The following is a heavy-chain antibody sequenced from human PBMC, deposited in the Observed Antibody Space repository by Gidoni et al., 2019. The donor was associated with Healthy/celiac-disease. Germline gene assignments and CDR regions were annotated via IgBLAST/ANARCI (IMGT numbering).Heavy chain of an antibody. Sequence: EVQLVESGGGLVQPGGSLRLSCAASGLTVSSNYRSWVRQAPGTGLEWVSVFYSGGSTYYADSVKGRFTISRDNSKNTLYLQMNSLRAEDTAVYYCAREMATPPYYFDYWGQGTLVTVSS. CDR2: FYSGGST. D-gene: IGHD5-12*01. J-gene: IGHJ4*02. V-gene: IGHV3-66*01. CDR1: GLTVSSNY. CDR3: AREMATPPYYFDY.